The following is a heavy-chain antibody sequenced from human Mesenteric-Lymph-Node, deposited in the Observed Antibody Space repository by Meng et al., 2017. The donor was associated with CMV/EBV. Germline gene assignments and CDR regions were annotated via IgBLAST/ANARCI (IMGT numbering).Heavy chain of an antibody. V-gene: IGHV4-61*01. CDR1: GYSISSGYY. D-gene: IGHD3-22*01. J-gene: IGHJ3*01. Sequence: SETLSLTCTVSGYSISSGYYWGWIRQPPGKGLEWIGYIYYSGSTNYNPSLKSRVTISVDTSKNQFSLKLSSVTAADTAVYYCARTEGYYDSSWVLDAFDVWGQGTMVTVSS. CDR2: IYYSGST. CDR3: ARTEGYYDSSWVLDAFDV.